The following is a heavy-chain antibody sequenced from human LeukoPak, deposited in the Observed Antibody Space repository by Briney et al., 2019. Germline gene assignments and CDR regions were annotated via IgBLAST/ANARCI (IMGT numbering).Heavy chain of an antibody. J-gene: IGHJ4*02. V-gene: IGHV3-53*01. D-gene: IGHD4-17*01. Sequence: GGSLRLSCTVSGFTVSINSMSWVRQAPGKGLEWVSFIHSGGNTRYSDSVKGRFTISRDNSKNTLYLQMNSLRAEDTAVYYCARRAGEYSHPYDYWGQGTLVTVSS. CDR3: ARRAGEYSHPYDY. CDR2: IHSGGNT. CDR1: GFTVSINS.